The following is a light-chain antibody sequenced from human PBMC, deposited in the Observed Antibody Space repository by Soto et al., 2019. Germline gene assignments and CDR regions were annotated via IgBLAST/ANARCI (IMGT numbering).Light chain of an antibody. CDR1: SSDVGGYNY. CDR2: EVS. Sequence: QSVLTQPPSASGSPGQSVTISCTGTSSDVGGYNYVSWYQQHPGKAPKLMIYEVSKRPSGVPDRFSGSKSGNTASLTVSGLQAEDKADYYCSSYAGSNNLGHVFGTGTKVTVL. CDR3: SSYAGSNNLGHV. V-gene: IGLV2-8*01. J-gene: IGLJ1*01.